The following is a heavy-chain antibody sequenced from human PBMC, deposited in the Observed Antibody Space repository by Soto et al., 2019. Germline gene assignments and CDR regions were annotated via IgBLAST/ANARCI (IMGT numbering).Heavy chain of an antibody. CDR1: GFTFSSYG. Sequence: GGSLRLSCAASGFTFSSYGMHWVRQAPGKGLEWVAVISYDGSNKYYADSVKGRFTISRDNSKNTLYLQMNSLRAEDTAVYYCARDLLKIWYDFWSGYYRRREGQNYYYYGMDVWGQGTTVTVSS. CDR3: ARDLLKIWYDFWSGYYRRREGQNYYYYGMDV. CDR2: ISYDGSNK. D-gene: IGHD3-3*01. V-gene: IGHV3-30*03. J-gene: IGHJ6*02.